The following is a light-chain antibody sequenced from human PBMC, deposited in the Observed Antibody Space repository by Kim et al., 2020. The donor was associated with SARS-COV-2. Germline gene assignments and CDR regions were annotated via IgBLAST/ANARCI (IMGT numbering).Light chain of an antibody. J-gene: IGLJ1*01. V-gene: IGLV3-1*01. CDR3: QAWDSSIYV. CDR1: KLGDKY. Sequence: SVSPGQTASITCSGDKLGDKYAPWYQQKPGQSPVVVIFRDNRRPSGIPERFSGSSSGNTATLTISGTQAMDEADYYCQAWDSSIYVFGTGTKVTVL. CDR2: RDN.